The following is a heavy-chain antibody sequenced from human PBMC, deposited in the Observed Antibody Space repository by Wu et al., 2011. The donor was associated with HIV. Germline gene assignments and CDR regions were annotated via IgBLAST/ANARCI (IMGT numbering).Heavy chain of an antibody. CDR2: INPNSGGT. J-gene: IGHJ3*02. CDR3: ARGEQLCTRGGXFDI. Sequence: QVQLVQSGAEVKKPGASVKVSCKASGYTFSGYYMHWVRQAPGQGLEWLGWINPNSGGTNYAQNFQGRVIMTRDTSISTDYMELNRLRSDDTAVYYCARGEQLCTRGGXFDIVGQGQVVTVSS. CDR1: GYTFSGYY. V-gene: IGHV1-2*02. D-gene: IGHD5-18*01.